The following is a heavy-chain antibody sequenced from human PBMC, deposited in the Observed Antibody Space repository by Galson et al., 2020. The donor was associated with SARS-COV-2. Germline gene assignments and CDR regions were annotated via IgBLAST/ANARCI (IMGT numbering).Heavy chain of an antibody. CDR2: INPNSGDT. Sequence: ASVKVSCKASGYNFKIHYIHWMREAPGKGLEWLGWINPNSGDTKSSQNLQGRVTMTRDTSISTAYMELTGLKSDDTAVYYCAREFMGPANVVDYWGQGTLVAVSS. J-gene: IGHJ4*02. D-gene: IGHD1-1*01. CDR1: GYNFKIHY. V-gene: IGHV1-2*02. CDR3: AREFMGPANVVDY.